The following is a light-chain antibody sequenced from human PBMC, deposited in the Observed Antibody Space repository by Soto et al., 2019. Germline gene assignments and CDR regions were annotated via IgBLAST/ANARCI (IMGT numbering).Light chain of an antibody. CDR2: KAS. J-gene: IGKJ4*01. Sequence: DLQMTQSPSTLSASVGDRVTITCRASQSISSWLAWYQQKPGKAPKLLIYKASSLESAVPSRFSGSGSGTDFTLTISSLQPDDFGTYYCQQYNSNPLTFGGGTKVEIK. CDR1: QSISSW. V-gene: IGKV1-5*03. CDR3: QQYNSNPLT.